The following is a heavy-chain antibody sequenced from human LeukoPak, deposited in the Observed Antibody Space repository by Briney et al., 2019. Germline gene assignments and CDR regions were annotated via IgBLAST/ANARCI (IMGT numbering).Heavy chain of an antibody. Sequence: GGSLRLSCAASGFTFSSYSMNWVRQAPGKGLEWVSYISSSSSTIYYADSVKGRFTISRDNAKNSLYLQMNSLRAEDTAVYYCARLRPGYGDLRRAFDIWGQGTMVTVSS. D-gene: IGHD4-17*01. CDR1: GFTFSSYS. J-gene: IGHJ3*02. CDR3: ARLRPGYGDLRRAFDI. CDR2: ISSSSSTI. V-gene: IGHV3-48*04.